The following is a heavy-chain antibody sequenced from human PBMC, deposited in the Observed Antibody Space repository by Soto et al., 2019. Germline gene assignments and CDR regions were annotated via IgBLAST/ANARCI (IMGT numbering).Heavy chain of an antibody. CDR3: VHRPQGQIDY. V-gene: IGHV2-5*02. Sequence: QITLKESGPTLVKPTQTLTLTCTLSGFSLNTGAVGVGWIRQPPGKAPEWLALIYWDDDKRYSPSLKTRLTITKDTSKNQVVLMMTNMDPVDTGTYYCVHRPQGQIDYWGQGTLVTVSS. CDR2: IYWDDDK. J-gene: IGHJ4*02. CDR1: GFSLNTGAVG.